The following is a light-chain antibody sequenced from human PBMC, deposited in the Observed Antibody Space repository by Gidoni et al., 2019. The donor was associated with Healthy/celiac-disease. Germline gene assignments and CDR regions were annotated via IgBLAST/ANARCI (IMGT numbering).Light chain of an antibody. Sequence: SASVGDRVTITCRASQSISSYLNWYQQKPGKAPKLLIYAASSLPSGVPSRFSGSGSGTDFTLTISSLQPEDFATYYCQQSYSTPPWTFGQGTKVEIK. CDR1: QSISSY. CDR2: AAS. CDR3: QQSYSTPPWT. V-gene: IGKV1-39*01. J-gene: IGKJ1*01.